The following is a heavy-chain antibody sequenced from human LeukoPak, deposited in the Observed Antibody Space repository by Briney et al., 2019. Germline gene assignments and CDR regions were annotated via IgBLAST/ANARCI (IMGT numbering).Heavy chain of an antibody. CDR1: GYTFTNNG. CDR2: ISTYNGNT. V-gene: IGHV1-18*01. CDR3: ARDLGYCSSISCQRNWFDP. Sequence: ASVKVSCKASGYTFTNNGISWVRQAPGQGLEWMGWISTYNGNTNYAQKLQDRVTMTTDTSTSTAYMELRSLRSDDTAVYYCARDLGYCSSISCQRNWFDPWGQGTLVTVS. D-gene: IGHD2-2*01. J-gene: IGHJ5*02.